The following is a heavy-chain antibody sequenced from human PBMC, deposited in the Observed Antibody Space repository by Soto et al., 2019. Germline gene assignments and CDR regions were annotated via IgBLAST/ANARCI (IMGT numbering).Heavy chain of an antibody. J-gene: IGHJ6*02. D-gene: IGHD3-3*01. CDR3: ASSKVGFWSGFGMDV. V-gene: IGHV4-30-4*02. Sequence: PSETLSLTCSVSGGSISSGYYYWSWIRQPPGKGLEWIGNIYYSGNTYYNPSLKSRLIISVDTSKNQVSLKMSSVTAADTAVYFCASSKVGFWSGFGMDVWGQGTTVTSP. CDR2: IYYSGNT. CDR1: GGSISSGYYY.